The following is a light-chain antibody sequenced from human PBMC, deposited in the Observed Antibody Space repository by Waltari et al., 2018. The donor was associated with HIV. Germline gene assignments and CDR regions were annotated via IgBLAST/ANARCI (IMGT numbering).Light chain of an antibody. CDR2: GAS. V-gene: IGKV3-15*01. CDR3: QQYNNWPGIT. CDR1: QSINKN. J-gene: IGKJ3*01. Sequence: EILMTQSPATLSVSPGERATLSCRASQSINKNLAWYQQKPGQAPRLLIYGASTGATGIPARFSGSWSGTEFTLTISSLQSEDFAVYYCQQYNNWPGITFGPGTKVDIK.